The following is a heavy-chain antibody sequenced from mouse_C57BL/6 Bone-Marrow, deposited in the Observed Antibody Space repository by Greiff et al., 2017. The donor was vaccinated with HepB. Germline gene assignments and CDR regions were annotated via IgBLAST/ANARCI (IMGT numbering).Heavy chain of an antibody. CDR3: ARWAIGLRRDWYFDV. V-gene: IGHV1-14*01. Sequence: EVQLQQSGPELVKPGASVKMSCKASGYTFTSYVMHWVKQKPGQGLEWIGYIYPYNDGTKYNEKFKGKATLTSDKSYSTAYMELSSLTSEDSAVYYCARWAIGLRRDWYFDVWGTGTTVTVSS. D-gene: IGHD2-2*01. CDR2: IYPYNDGT. J-gene: IGHJ1*03. CDR1: GYTFTSYV.